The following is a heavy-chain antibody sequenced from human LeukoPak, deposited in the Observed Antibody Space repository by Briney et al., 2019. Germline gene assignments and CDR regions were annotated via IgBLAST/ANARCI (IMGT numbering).Heavy chain of an antibody. CDR1: GGSISRSTSY. J-gene: IGHJ4*02. CDR3: AGTPGFIAYFDY. V-gene: IGHV4-39*07. CDR2: VYESGST. Sequence: SETLSLTCAVPGGSISRSTSYWGWIRQPPGKGLEWIGSVYESGSTYYNPSLKSRVTISVDTSKRQFSLKLTSVTAADTAAYYCAGTPGFIAYFDYWGQGTLVTVSS. D-gene: IGHD2-15*01.